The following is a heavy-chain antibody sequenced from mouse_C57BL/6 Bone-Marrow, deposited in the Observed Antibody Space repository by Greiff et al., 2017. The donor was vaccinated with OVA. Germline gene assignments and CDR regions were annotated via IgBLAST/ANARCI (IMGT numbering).Heavy chain of an antibody. Sequence: LVEPGASVKISCKASGYAFSSSWMNWVKQRPGKGLEWIGRIYPGDGDTNYNGKFKGKATLTADKSSSTAYMQLSSLTSEDSAVYFCARDDPAWFAYWGQGTLVTVSA. CDR1: GYAFSSSW. CDR3: ARDDPAWFAY. V-gene: IGHV1-82*01. CDR2: IYPGDGDT. J-gene: IGHJ3*01.